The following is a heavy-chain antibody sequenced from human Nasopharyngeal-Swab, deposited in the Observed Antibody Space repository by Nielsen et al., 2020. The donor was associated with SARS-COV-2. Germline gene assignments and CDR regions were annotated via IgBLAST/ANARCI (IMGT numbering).Heavy chain of an antibody. J-gene: IGHJ6*03. CDR3: ARSLYYDFWSGYYTGSQGNYYYYYMDV. CDR2: IYYSGST. CDR1: GGSISSGGYY. V-gene: IGHV4-31*03. Sequence: LRLSCTVSGGSISSGGYYWSWIRQHPGKGLEWIGYIYYSGSTYYNPSLESRVTISVDTSKNQFSLKLSSVTAADTAVYYCARSLYYDFWSGYYTGSQGNYYYYYMDVWGKGTTVTVSS. D-gene: IGHD3-3*01.